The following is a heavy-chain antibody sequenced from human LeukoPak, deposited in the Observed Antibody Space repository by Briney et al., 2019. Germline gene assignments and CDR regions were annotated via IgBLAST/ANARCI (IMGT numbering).Heavy chain of an antibody. J-gene: IGHJ4*02. D-gene: IGHD2-21*01. CDR1: GGSISSYY. Sequence: PSETLSLTCTVSGGSISSYYWSWIRQPPGKGLEWIGYIYYSGSTNYNPSLRSRVTISVDTSKNQFSLKLSSVTAADTAVYYCARPVSAYCGGDCSDYWGQGTLVTVSS. CDR3: ARPVSAYCGGDCSDY. CDR2: IYYSGST. V-gene: IGHV4-59*08.